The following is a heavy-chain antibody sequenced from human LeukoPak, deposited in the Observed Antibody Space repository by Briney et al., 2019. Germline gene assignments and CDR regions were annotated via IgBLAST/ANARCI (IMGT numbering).Heavy chain of an antibody. CDR1: GFNFGTYW. CDR2: IKTDGSEE. CDR3: ARKGVFDI. J-gene: IGHJ3*02. Sequence: GGSLRLSCVASGFNFGTYWMNWVRQAPGKGLEWVAKIKTDGSEEYYVGSVKGRFTVSRENTKNSLYLQMNGLRAEDTAVYYCARKGVFDIWGQGTMVTVSS. V-gene: IGHV3-7*04.